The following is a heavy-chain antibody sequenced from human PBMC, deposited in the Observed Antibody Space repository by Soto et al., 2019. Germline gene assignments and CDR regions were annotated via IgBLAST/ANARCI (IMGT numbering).Heavy chain of an antibody. D-gene: IGHD1-26*01. Sequence: PSETLSLTCTVSGNSISSYYWSWIRQPPGKGPEWIGYIYYTGSTNYNPSLKSRVTISGDTSKNHFSLKLSSVTAADTAVYYCARVGPTWTFDYWGQGALVTVSS. J-gene: IGHJ4*02. CDR3: ARVGPTWTFDY. V-gene: IGHV4-59*12. CDR1: GNSISSYY. CDR2: IYYTGST.